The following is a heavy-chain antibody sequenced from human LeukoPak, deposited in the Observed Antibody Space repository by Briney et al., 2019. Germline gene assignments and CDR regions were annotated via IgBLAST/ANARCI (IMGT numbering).Heavy chain of an antibody. CDR1: GYSFATYW. CDR2: IYPGDSDV. Sequence: GESLKISCKGSGYSFATYWIAWVRQMPGKGLEWMGIIYPGDSDVRYSPSFQGQVTISADKSINTAYLQWSSLKASDTAMYYCARGEMATIRGDFDYWGQGTLVTVSS. CDR3: ARGEMATIRGDFDY. V-gene: IGHV5-51*01. J-gene: IGHJ4*02. D-gene: IGHD5-24*01.